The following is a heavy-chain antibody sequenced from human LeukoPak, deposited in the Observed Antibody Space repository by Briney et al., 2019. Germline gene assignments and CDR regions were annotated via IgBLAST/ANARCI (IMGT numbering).Heavy chain of an antibody. CDR2: ISFDGSHK. V-gene: IGHV3-30-3*01. Sequence: PGGSLRLSCAASEFTFSSYAMHWVRQAPGKGLEWVAVISFDGSHKDYADSVKGRFTISRDNSKNTLYMQMNSLRAEDTAVYYCARAFRSAPGDYYYYGMDVWGQGTTVTVSS. D-gene: IGHD6-13*01. CDR1: EFTFSSYA. CDR3: ARAFRSAPGDYYYYGMDV. J-gene: IGHJ6*02.